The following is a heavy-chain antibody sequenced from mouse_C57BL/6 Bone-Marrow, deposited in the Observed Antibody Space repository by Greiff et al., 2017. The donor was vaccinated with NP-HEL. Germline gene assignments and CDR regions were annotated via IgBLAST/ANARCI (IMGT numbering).Heavy chain of an antibody. Sequence: EVKLVESGGGLVQPGGSMKLSCVASGFTFSNYWMNWVRQSPGKGLEWVAQIRLKSDNYATHYAESVKGRFTISRDDSKSSVYLQMNNLRAEDTGIYYCTYGNYACDYWGQGTTLTVSS. CDR2: IRLKSDNYAT. CDR3: TYGNYACDY. J-gene: IGHJ2*01. V-gene: IGHV6-3*01. CDR1: GFTFSNYW. D-gene: IGHD2-1*01.